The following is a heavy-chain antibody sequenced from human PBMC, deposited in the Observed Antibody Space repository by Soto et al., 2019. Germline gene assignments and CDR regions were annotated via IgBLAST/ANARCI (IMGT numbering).Heavy chain of an antibody. J-gene: IGHJ6*02. V-gene: IGHV1-2*02. D-gene: IGHD6-19*01. Sequence: GASVKVSCKASGYTFTGYYMHWVRQAPGQGLEWMGWINPNSGGTNYAQKFQGRVTMTRDTSISTAYMELSRLRSDDTAVYYCARERRSSGSYGMDVWGQGTTVTVSS. CDR1: GYTFTGYY. CDR3: ARERRSSGSYGMDV. CDR2: INPNSGGT.